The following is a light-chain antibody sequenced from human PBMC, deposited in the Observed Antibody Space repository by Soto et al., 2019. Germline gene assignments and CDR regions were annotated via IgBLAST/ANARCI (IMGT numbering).Light chain of an antibody. CDR3: SSYTSSRTLV. CDR1: SSDVGGYNY. V-gene: IGLV2-14*01. Sequence: QSALTQPASVSGSPGQSITISCTGTSSDVGGYNYVSWYQQHPGKAPKLMIYDVSNRPSGVSNRFSGSKSGNTASLTISGLQAEYEADYYCSSYTSSRTLVFGGGTKLTVL. CDR2: DVS. J-gene: IGLJ2*01.